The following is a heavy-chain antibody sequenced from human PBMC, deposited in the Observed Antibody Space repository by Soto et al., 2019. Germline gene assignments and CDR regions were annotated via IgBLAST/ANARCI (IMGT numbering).Heavy chain of an antibody. V-gene: IGHV3-13*04. Sequence: SLRRSCAASGLTVSNYDMHWVRQGRGKGLEWVSGIGKVGDTYYVGSVRGRFTTSREDAKNSLYLQMNSLRAGDTAVYYCERGAPIGFDYWGHGILVTVYS. CDR3: ERGAPIGFDY. CDR1: GLTVSNYD. J-gene: IGHJ4*01. CDR2: IGKVGDT.